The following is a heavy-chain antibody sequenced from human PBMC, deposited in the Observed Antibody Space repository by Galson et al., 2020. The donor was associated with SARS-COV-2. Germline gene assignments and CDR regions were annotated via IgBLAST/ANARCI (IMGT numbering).Heavy chain of an antibody. CDR2: ISYSGRT. CDR3: ARSIAALVTGVDY. V-gene: IGHV4-31*03. Sequence: SAPLSLTCSVSGVSISSGPSYWSWLRQHPGTGLAWIGYISYSGRTFYNPSLKSRVSISLDTSMNQFSLKMTSVTAADTAVYYCARSIAALVTGVDYWGQGALVTVTS. D-gene: IGHD6-13*01. J-gene: IGHJ4*02. CDR1: GVSISSGPSY.